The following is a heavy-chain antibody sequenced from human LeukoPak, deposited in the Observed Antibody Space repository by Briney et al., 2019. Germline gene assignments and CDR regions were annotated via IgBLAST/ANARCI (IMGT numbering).Heavy chain of an antibody. D-gene: IGHD4-17*01. V-gene: IGHV3-7*01. CDR1: GFTFSSYW. CDR3: ARERLYGDYYYYYYMDV. Sequence: GGSLRLSCAASGFTFSSYWMSWVRQAPGKGLEWVANIKQDGSEKYYVDSVKGRFTISRDNAKNSLYLQMNSLRAEDTAVYYCARERLYGDYYYYYYMDVWAKGPRSPSP. J-gene: IGHJ6*03. CDR2: IKQDGSEK.